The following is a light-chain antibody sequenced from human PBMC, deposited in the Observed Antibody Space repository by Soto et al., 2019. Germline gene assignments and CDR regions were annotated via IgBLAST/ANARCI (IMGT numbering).Light chain of an antibody. J-gene: IGKJ4*01. Sequence: DFPLTQSPSFLSASVGDRVTITCRASQGIGSYLGWDQQAPGKAPKLLIYGASTLQSGVPSRFSGSGSGTEFTLTISSLQPEDFATYYCQQLNSYPAFGGGTKVEI. CDR2: GAS. CDR3: QQLNSYPA. CDR1: QGIGSY. V-gene: IGKV1-9*01.